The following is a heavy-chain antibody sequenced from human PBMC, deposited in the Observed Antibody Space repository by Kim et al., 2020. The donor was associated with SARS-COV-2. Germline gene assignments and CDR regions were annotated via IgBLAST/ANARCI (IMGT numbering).Heavy chain of an antibody. J-gene: IGHJ4*02. V-gene: IGHV3-23*03. D-gene: IGHD6-19*01. Sequence: YKADSLKGRFTLSRDKSKNTLYLQLNSLGAEDTAVYYCAKVWFNSACIDYWGRGTLVTVSS. CDR3: AKVWFNSACIDY.